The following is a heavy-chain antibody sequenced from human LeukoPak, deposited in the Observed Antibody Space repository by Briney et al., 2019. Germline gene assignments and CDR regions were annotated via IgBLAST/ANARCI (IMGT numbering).Heavy chain of an antibody. Sequence: PGGSLRLSCAASGFTFSSYAMSWVRQAPGKGLEWVSAISGSGGSTYYADSVKGRFTISRDNSKNTLYLQMNNLRAEDTAVYYCAREGLSFDAFDIWGQGTMVTVSS. CDR1: GFTFSSYA. J-gene: IGHJ3*02. CDR3: AREGLSFDAFDI. D-gene: IGHD3-16*02. CDR2: ISGSGGST. V-gene: IGHV3-23*01.